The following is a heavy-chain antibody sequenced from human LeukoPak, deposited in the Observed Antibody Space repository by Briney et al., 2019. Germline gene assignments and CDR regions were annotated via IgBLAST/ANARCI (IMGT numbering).Heavy chain of an antibody. Sequence: GGSLRLSCAASGSTFSSYWMRWVRQAPGKGLMWVSRINSDGSSTSYADSVKGRFTISRDNAKNTLYLQMNSLRAEDTAVYYCARVDRHSTSTFDYWGQGTLVTVSS. CDR2: INSDGSST. CDR3: ARVDRHSTSTFDY. J-gene: IGHJ4*02. D-gene: IGHD2-15*01. V-gene: IGHV3-74*01. CDR1: GSTFSSYW.